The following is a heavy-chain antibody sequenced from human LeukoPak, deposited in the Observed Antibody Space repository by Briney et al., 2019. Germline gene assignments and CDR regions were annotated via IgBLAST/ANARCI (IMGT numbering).Heavy chain of an antibody. CDR1: GFVVSTNY. CDR2: LYSGGST. D-gene: IGHD5-24*01. V-gene: IGHV3-66*01. CDR3: AMDSAWLPLKFDY. J-gene: IGHJ4*02. Sequence: GGSLRLSCAASGFVVSTNYMSWVRQAPGKGLEWVSVLYSGGSTYYTDSVKGRFTISRDNSNNTLYLQMNNLRAEDTAVYYCAMDSAWLPLKFDYWGPGTLVAVST.